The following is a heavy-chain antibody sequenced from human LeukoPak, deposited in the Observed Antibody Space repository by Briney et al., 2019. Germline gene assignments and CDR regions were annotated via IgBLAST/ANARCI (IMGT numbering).Heavy chain of an antibody. D-gene: IGHD3-10*01. V-gene: IGHV4-59*01. Sequence: SETLTLTCTVSGGSIRGYYWSWIRQPPGKGLEWIAHMYYSGSSKYNPYLKSRVTISVDTSKNQFSLKLNSVTAADTAVYYCARGGYYGSGNDFRFDPWGQGTLVTVSS. CDR2: MYYSGSS. J-gene: IGHJ5*02. CDR1: GGSIRGYY. CDR3: ARGGYYGSGNDFRFDP.